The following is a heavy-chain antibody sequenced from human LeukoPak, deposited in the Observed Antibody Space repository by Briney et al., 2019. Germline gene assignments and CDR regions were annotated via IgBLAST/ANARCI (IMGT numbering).Heavy chain of an antibody. Sequence: PSETLSLTCTVSGGSISSSYWSWIRQPAGKGLEWIGRIYSGGSTNYNPSLKSRVTMSVDTSKNQFSLKLSSVTAADTAMYYCAIYYYDSSGRSDCWGQGTLVTVSS. J-gene: IGHJ4*02. D-gene: IGHD3-22*01. CDR1: GGSISSSY. V-gene: IGHV4-4*07. CDR3: AIYYYDSSGRSDC. CDR2: IYSGGST.